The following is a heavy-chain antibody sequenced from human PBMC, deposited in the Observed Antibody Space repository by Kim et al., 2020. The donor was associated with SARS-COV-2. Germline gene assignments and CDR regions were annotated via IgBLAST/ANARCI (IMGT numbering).Heavy chain of an antibody. Sequence: YYADSVKGRFTISRDNAKNSLYLQMNSLRAEDTAVYYCARVKIAQFGMDVWGQGTTVTVSS. V-gene: IGHV3-21*01. D-gene: IGHD3-22*01. J-gene: IGHJ6*02. CDR3: ARVKIAQFGMDV.